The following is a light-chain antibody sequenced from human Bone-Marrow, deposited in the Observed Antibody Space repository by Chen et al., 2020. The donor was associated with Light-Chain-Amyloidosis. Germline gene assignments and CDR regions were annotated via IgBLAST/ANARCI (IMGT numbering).Light chain of an antibody. CDR3: QVWDSLSDQVV. CDR2: DDS. CDR1: DIETES. J-gene: IGLJ2*01. V-gene: IGLV3-21*02. Sequence: SYVLTQAPSVSVAPGQTARITCGGDDIETESVHWYQQKPGQAPVLVVEDDSDRPSGIPERFSGSNSGNTATLTISRVEAGGEADYYCQVWDSLSDQVVFGGGTKLTVL.